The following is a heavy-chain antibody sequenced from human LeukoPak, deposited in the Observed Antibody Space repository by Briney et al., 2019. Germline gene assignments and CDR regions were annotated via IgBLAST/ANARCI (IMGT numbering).Heavy chain of an antibody. V-gene: IGHV3-30*02. D-gene: IGHD3-10*01. Sequence: GGSLRLSCAASGFTFSSYGMHWVRQAPGKGLEWVAFIRYDGSNKYYADSVKGRFTISRDNSKNTLYLQMNSLRAEDTAVYYCAKDGVLWFGELFPDYWGQGTLVTVPS. J-gene: IGHJ4*02. CDR1: GFTFSSYG. CDR2: IRYDGSNK. CDR3: AKDGVLWFGELFPDY.